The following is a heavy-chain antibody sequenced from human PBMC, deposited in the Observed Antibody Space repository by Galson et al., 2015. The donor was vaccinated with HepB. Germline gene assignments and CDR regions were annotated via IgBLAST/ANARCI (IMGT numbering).Heavy chain of an antibody. CDR3: AREGRGDFIVVVPAAIGESGWFDP. D-gene: IGHD2-2*01. CDR1: GYTFTGYY. J-gene: IGHJ5*02. CDR2: INPNSGGT. V-gene: IGHV1-2*02. Sequence: SVKVSCKASGYTFTGYYMHWVRQAPGQGLEWMGWINPNSGGTNYAQKFQGRVTMTRDTSISTAYMELSRLRSDDTAVYYCAREGRGDFIVVVPAAIGESGWFDPWGQGTLVTVSS.